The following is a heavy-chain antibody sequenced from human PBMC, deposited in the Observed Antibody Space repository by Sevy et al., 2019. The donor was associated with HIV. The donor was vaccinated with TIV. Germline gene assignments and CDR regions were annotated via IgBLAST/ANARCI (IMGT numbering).Heavy chain of an antibody. V-gene: IGHV3-48*02. D-gene: IGHD5-12*01. CDR3: ARGQGRMGVATIRGDY. J-gene: IGHJ4*02. Sequence: GGSLRLSCAASGFTFSSYSMNWVRQAPGKGLEWVSYISSSSTIYYADSVKGRFTISRDNAKNSLYLQMNSLRDEDTAVYYCARGQGRMGVATIRGDYWGQGTLVTVSS. CDR1: GFTFSSYS. CDR2: ISSSSTI.